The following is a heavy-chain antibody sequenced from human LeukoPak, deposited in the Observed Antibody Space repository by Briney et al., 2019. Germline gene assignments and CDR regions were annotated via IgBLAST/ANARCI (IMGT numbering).Heavy chain of an antibody. CDR2: IYYSGGT. Sequence: ASETLSLTCTVSGGSISSYYWSWIRQPPGKGLEWIGYIYYSGGTNYNPPLKSRVTISVDTSKNQFSLKLSSVTAADTAVYYCARYSDNWFDPWGKGTLVTVSS. CDR3: ARYSDNWFDP. V-gene: IGHV4-59*01. D-gene: IGHD6-13*01. J-gene: IGHJ5*02. CDR1: GGSISSYY.